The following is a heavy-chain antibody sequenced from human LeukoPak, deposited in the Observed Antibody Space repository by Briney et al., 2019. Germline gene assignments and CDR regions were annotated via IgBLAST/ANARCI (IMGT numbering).Heavy chain of an antibody. CDR1: GYSISSGYY. J-gene: IGHJ4*02. V-gene: IGHV4-38-2*02. Sequence: SETLSLTCTVSGYSISSGYYWGWIRQPPGKGLEWIGSIYHSGSTYYNPSLKSRVTISVDTSKNQFSLKLSSVTAADTAVYCCARVAVVRAEIDYWGQGTLVTVSS. CDR3: ARVAVVRAEIDY. CDR2: IYHSGST. D-gene: IGHD3-10*01.